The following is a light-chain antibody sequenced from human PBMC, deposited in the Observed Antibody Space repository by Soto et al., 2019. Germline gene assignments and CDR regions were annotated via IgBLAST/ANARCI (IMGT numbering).Light chain of an antibody. CDR3: QKYNSWPRT. CDR1: ESVGSN. V-gene: IGKV3-15*01. Sequence: EVLMTQSPATLSVSEWERATFSCGASESVGSNLAWYQQKPGQAPSLLIYNTSTRASGVPARFSGSGSGTEFTLTINSLQTEDFGLYYCQKYNSWPRTFGRGTKVDI. J-gene: IGKJ1*01. CDR2: NTS.